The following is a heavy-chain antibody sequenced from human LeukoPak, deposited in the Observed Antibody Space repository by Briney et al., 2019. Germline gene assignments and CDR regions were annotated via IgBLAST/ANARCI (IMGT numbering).Heavy chain of an antibody. Sequence: SETLSLTCTVSVGSISNSSYYWGWIRQPPGKGLEWIGSIYYSGSTYYNPSLKSRVTISVDTSKNQFSLKLSSVTAADTAVYYCARGFTDYYDSSGYYYLPGYWGQGTLVTVSS. CDR1: VGSISNSSYY. CDR3: ARGFTDYYDSSGYYYLPGY. V-gene: IGHV4-39*07. D-gene: IGHD3-22*01. J-gene: IGHJ4*02. CDR2: IYYSGST.